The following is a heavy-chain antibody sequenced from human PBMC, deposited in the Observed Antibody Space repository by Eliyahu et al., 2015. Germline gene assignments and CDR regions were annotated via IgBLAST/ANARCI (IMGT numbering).Heavy chain of an antibody. Sequence: QVQLVESGGGVVQPGXXLXXXCAASGFTFSSYAIHWVRXAPGKGLEWVAVMSFXGXNKYYADSVKGRFTISRDNSKNTLYLQMNSLRAEDTAVYYCARDGEEQLILGYFFDYWGQGTLVTVSS. CDR3: ARDGEEQLILGYFFDY. D-gene: IGHD3-16*01. CDR1: GFTFSSYA. V-gene: IGHV3-30*04. J-gene: IGHJ4*02. CDR2: MSFXGXNK.